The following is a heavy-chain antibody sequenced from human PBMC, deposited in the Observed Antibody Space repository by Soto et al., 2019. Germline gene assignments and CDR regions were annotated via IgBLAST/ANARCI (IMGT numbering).Heavy chain of an antibody. Sequence: PSETLSLTCAVYGGSFSGYYWSWIRQPPWKGLEWIGEINHSGSTNYNPSLKSRVTISVDTSKNQFSLKLSSVTAADTAVYYCARGRVTMVRGVIGIYNWFDPWGQGTLVTVSS. CDR3: ARGRVTMVRGVIGIYNWFDP. V-gene: IGHV4-34*01. CDR2: INHSGST. D-gene: IGHD3-10*01. CDR1: GGSFSGYY. J-gene: IGHJ5*02.